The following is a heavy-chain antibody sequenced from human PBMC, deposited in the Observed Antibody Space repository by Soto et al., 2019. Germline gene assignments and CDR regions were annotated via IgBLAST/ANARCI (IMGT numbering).Heavy chain of an antibody. CDR3: ARDSRAVAVDKGFDY. J-gene: IGHJ4*02. V-gene: IGHV4-4*02. D-gene: IGHD6-19*01. Sequence: SETLSLTCAVSGGSISSSNWWSWVRQPPGKGLEWIGEIYHSGSTNYNPSLKSRVTISVDKSKNQFSLKLSSVTAADTAVYYCARDSRAVAVDKGFDYWGQGTLVTVSS. CDR2: IYHSGST. CDR1: GGSISSSNW.